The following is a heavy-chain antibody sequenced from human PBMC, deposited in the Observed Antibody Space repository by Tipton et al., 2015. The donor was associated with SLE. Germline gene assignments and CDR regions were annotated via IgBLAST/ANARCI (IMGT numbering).Heavy chain of an antibody. CDR1: SDSIRGYY. CDR2: IYYRGNS. CDR3: ARHVYTSSWGRFWGYFDL. Sequence: LRLSCTVSSDSIRGYYWSWIRQPPGKGLEWIGYIYYRGNSNYNPSLKGRVTISVDRSEKQFSLNLNSVTAADAAVYYCARHVYTSSWGRFWGYFDLWGRGTLVTVSS. V-gene: IGHV4-59*08. J-gene: IGHJ2*01. D-gene: IGHD6-13*01.